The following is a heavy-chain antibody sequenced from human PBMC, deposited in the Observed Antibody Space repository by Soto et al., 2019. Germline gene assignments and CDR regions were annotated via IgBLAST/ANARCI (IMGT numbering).Heavy chain of an antibody. D-gene: IGHD6-19*01. V-gene: IGHV4-31*03. CDR3: ARVRVMAGYKRMSPYFDY. CDR1: GGSISSGGYC. Sequence: PSETLSLTCTVSGGSISSGGYCWSWIRQHPGKGLEWIGYIYYSGSTYYNPSLKSRVTISVDTSKNQFSLKLSSVTAADTAVYYCARVRVMAGYKRMSPYFDYWGQGTLVTVSS. CDR2: IYYSGST. J-gene: IGHJ4*02.